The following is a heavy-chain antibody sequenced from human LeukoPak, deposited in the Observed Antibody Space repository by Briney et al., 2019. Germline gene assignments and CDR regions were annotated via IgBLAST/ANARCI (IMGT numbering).Heavy chain of an antibody. CDR2: IRYDGSDK. CDR1: GFTFNNYG. CDR3: AKDQGKYGFWSGFHY. J-gene: IGHJ4*02. Sequence: PGGSLRLSXAASGFTFNNYGMHWVRQTPGKGLEWVAFIRYDGSDKYYADSVKGRFTVSRDNSKNTVYLQMNSLRAEDTALYHCAKDQGKYGFWSGFHYWGQGTRVTVSS. D-gene: IGHD3-3*01. V-gene: IGHV3-30*02.